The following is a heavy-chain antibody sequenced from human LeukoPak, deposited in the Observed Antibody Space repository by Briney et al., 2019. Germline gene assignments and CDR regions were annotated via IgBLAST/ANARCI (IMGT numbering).Heavy chain of an antibody. J-gene: IGHJ4*02. Sequence: SQTLFLTCAVSGGSISSGGYSWSWIRQPPGKGLEWIGYIYHSGSTYYNPSLKSRVTISIDKSKNQFSLNLSSVTAADTAVYYCARAWGFWGQGTLVTVSS. D-gene: IGHD7-27*01. CDR3: ARAWGF. CDR2: IYHSGST. V-gene: IGHV4-30-2*01. CDR1: GGSISSGGYS.